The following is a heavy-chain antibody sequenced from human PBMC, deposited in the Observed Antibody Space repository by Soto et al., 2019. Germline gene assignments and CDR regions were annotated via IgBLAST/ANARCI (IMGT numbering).Heavy chain of an antibody. V-gene: IGHV3-15*01. CDR2: IKSKTDGGTT. CDR1: VFTFSNAW. J-gene: IGHJ6*01. CDR3: TTDGGYSYHYGMDV. Sequence: NPWGSLRVSCVSSVFTFSNAWMSWVRQAPGKGLEWVGRIKSKTDGGTTDYAAPVKGRFTISRDDSKNTLYLQMNSLKTEDTAVYYCTTDGGYSYHYGMDVWGRGTTVTVSS.